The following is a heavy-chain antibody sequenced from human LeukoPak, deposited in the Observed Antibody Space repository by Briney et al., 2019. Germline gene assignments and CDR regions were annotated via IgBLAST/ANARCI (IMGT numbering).Heavy chain of an antibody. D-gene: IGHD3-22*01. CDR3: ARDRRYYDTSGTVYYDAMDV. CDR2: ISYSGST. J-gene: IGHJ6*02. V-gene: IGHV4-59*01. CDR1: GGSMSSYY. Sequence: PSETLSLTCTVSGGSMSSYYWSWTRQPPGKGLVGIGYISYSGSTNYNPSLKSRVTISVDTSKNHFSLKLSSVTAADTAVYYCARDRRYYDTSGTVYYDAMDVWGQGTTVTVSS.